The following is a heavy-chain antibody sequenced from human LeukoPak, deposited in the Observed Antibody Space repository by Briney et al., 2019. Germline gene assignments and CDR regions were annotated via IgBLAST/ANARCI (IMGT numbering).Heavy chain of an antibody. J-gene: IGHJ4*02. Sequence: GGSLRLSCAASGFTVSSNYMSWVRQAPGKGLEWVSVIYSGGSTYYADSVKGRFTISRDNSKNTLYLQMNSLRAEDTAVYYCARSYDYSTSADYWGQGTLVTVSS. CDR3: ARSYDYSTSADY. D-gene: IGHD4-11*01. CDR1: GFTVSSNY. CDR2: IYSGGST. V-gene: IGHV3-53*01.